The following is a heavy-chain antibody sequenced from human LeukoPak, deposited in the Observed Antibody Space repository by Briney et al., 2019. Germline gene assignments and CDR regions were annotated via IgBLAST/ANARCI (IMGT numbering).Heavy chain of an antibody. D-gene: IGHD5-18*01. Sequence: GGSLRLSCAASGFTFSSYGMHWVRQAPGKGLEWVAFIRYDGSNKYYADSVKGRFTISRDNSKNTLYLQMNSLRAEDTAVYYCAKDRVTRGYSYGTEAFDIWGQGTMVTVSS. CDR1: GFTFSSYG. J-gene: IGHJ3*02. CDR3: AKDRVTRGYSYGTEAFDI. V-gene: IGHV3-30*02. CDR2: IRYDGSNK.